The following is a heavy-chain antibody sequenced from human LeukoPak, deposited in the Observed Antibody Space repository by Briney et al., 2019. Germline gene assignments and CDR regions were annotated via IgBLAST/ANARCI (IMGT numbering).Heavy chain of an antibody. J-gene: IGHJ3*02. Sequence: SETLSLTCTVSGGSISSYYWSWIRQPPGKGLEWIAYIYYSGSTNYNPSLKSRVTISVDTSKNQFSLKLSSVTAADTAVYYCAREWRFGIDAFDIWGQGAMVTVSS. CDR2: IYYSGST. CDR1: GGSISSYY. V-gene: IGHV4-59*01. CDR3: AREWRFGIDAFDI. D-gene: IGHD3-10*01.